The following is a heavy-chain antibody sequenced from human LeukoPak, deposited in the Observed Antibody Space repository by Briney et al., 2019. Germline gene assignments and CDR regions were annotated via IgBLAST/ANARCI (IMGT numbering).Heavy chain of an antibody. CDR3: TRVVGATSWFDP. D-gene: IGHD1-26*01. CDR2: IIPIFGTA. Sequence: ASVKVSCKASEGTFSSYAISWVRQAPGQGLEWMGGIIPIFGTANYAQKFQGRVTISTDESTSTAYMELSSLRSEDTAVYYCTRVVGATSWFDPWGQGTLVTVSS. J-gene: IGHJ5*02. V-gene: IGHV1-69*05. CDR1: EGTFSSYA.